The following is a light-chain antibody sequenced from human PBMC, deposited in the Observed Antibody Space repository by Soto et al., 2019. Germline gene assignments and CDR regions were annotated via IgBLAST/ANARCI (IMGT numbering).Light chain of an antibody. CDR3: QQYGSTPLT. CDR2: DAS. J-gene: IGKJ4*01. Sequence: EIVLTQSPGTLSLSPGERATLSCRASQSVGNNYLAWYQQKPGQAPRFIIYDASSRATGIPDRFSGSGSGTDFTLIISRLEPEDFAVYYCQQYGSTPLTFGGGTKVEIK. V-gene: IGKV3-20*01. CDR1: QSVGNNY.